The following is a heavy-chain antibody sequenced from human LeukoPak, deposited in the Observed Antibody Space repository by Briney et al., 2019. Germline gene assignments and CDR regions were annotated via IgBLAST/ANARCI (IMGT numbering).Heavy chain of an antibody. J-gene: IGHJ4*02. D-gene: IGHD2-21*01. V-gene: IGHV3-30-3*01. Sequence: GGSLRLSCAASGFTFSNYAMHWVRQTPHKGLEWVAGLTYGGSNKYYADSVKGRFTISRDNSKNTLSLQMNSLRAEDTALYYCAKSDCGTIGCKLLNYWGQGTLVTVSS. CDR2: LTYGGSNK. CDR1: GFTFSNYA. CDR3: AKSDCGTIGCKLLNY.